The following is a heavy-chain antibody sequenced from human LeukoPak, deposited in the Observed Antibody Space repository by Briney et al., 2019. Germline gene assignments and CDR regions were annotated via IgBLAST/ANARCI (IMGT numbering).Heavy chain of an antibody. Sequence: GESLKISCKGSGYIFTSYWIGWVRQMPGKGLEWMGIIYPGDSDTRYSPSFQGQVTISADKSISTAYLQWSSLKASDTAMYYCARHETYCSGGSCSTVDYWGQGTLVTVSS. V-gene: IGHV5-51*01. CDR1: GYIFTSYW. CDR3: ARHETYCSGGSCSTVDY. J-gene: IGHJ4*02. CDR2: IYPGDSDT. D-gene: IGHD2-15*01.